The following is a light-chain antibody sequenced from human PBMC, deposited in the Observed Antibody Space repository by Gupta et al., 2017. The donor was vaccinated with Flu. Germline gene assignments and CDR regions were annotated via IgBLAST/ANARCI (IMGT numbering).Light chain of an antibody. CDR1: QSLLHSNGYNY. CDR2: LGS. V-gene: IGKV2-28*01. Sequence: DIVMTQSPLSLPVTPGEPASISCRSSQSLLHSNGYNYLDWYLQKPGQSPQLLIYLGSNRASGVPDRFSGSGSGTDFTLKISRVEDEDVGFYYCMQALQTPVTFGPGTKVDIK. J-gene: IGKJ3*01. CDR3: MQALQTPVT.